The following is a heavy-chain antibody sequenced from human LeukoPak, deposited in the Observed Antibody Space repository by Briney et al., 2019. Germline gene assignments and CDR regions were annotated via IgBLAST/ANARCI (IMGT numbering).Heavy chain of an antibody. V-gene: IGHV3-11*04. D-gene: IGHD1-14*01. CDR3: VITAGPPTDH. CDR1: GLTFSDYY. J-gene: IGHJ4*01. CDR2: IRRCGSHI. Sequence: GGSLRLSCTASGLTFSDYYMNWIRQAPGKGLEWLSYIRRCGSHIYYADSVQGRFTISRDNAKNSLYLQMNSLRVEDTAMYYCVITAGPPTDHWGQGALVTVSS.